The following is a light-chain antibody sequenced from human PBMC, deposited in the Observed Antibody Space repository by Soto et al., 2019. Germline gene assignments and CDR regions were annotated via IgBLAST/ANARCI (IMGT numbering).Light chain of an antibody. J-gene: IGLJ3*02. CDR1: SSNIGSNT. V-gene: IGLV1-44*01. CDR3: AAWDDSLNGPV. Sequence: QSVLTQPPSASDTPGQRVTISCSGGSSNIGSNTENWYQQLPGTAPKLLIYSNNQQPSGVPDRFSGSKSGTSASLAISGLQSEDEDDYYCAAWDDSLNGPVFGGGTKLTVL. CDR2: SNN.